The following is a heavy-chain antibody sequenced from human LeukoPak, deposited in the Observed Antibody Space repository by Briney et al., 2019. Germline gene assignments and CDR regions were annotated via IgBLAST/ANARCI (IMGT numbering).Heavy chain of an antibody. CDR3: ARDRVLLWFGESYYFNY. CDR2: INTNTGNP. J-gene: IGHJ4*02. Sequence: ASVKVSCKASGYTFTSYAMDWVRQAPGQGLEWMGWINTNTGNPTYAQGFTGRFVFSLDTSVSTAYLQISSLKAEDTAVYYCARDRVLLWFGESYYFNYWAQGTLVTVSS. CDR1: GYTFTSYA. V-gene: IGHV7-4-1*02. D-gene: IGHD3-10*01.